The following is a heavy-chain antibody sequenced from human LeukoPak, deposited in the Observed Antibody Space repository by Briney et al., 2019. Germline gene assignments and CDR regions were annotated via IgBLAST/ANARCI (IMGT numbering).Heavy chain of an antibody. CDR2: INWNGGST. Sequence: PGGSLRLSCAASGFSFDDYGMSWVRQAPGKGLEWVSGINWNGGSTGYVDSVKGRFTISRDNAKNSLYLQMNSLRVEDTALYYCARDPGWVRGSVVGYYYYMDVWGKGTTVTVSS. CDR3: ARDPGWVRGSVVGYYYYMDV. CDR1: GFSFDDYG. V-gene: IGHV3-20*04. D-gene: IGHD3-10*01. J-gene: IGHJ6*03.